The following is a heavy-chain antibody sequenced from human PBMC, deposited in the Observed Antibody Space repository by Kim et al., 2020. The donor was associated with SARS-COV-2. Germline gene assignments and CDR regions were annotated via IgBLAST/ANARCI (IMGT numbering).Heavy chain of an antibody. D-gene: IGHD3-9*01. CDR2: IYYSGST. J-gene: IGHJ4*02. CDR1: GGSISSYY. Sequence: SETLSLTCTVSGGSISSYYWSWIRQPPGKGLEWIGYIYYSGSTNYNPSLKSRVTISVDTSKNQFSLKLSSVTAADTAVYYCARAGEPYDILTGGFDYWGQGTLVTVSS. V-gene: IGHV4-59*13. CDR3: ARAGEPYDILTGGFDY.